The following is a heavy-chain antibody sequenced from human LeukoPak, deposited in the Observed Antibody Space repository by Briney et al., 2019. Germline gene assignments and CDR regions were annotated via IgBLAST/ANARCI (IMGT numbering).Heavy chain of an antibody. CDR1: GFTFSSYA. D-gene: IGHD3-3*01. CDR3: ARDYDFWGGYYNPLFDY. J-gene: IGHJ4*02. V-gene: IGHV3-21*01. CDR2: ISSSSSYI. Sequence: PGGSLRLSCAASGFTFSSYAMNWVRQAPGKGLEWVSSISSSSSYIYYADSVKGRFTISRDNAKNSLYLQMNSLRAEDTAVYYCARDYDFWGGYYNPLFDYWGQGTLVTVSS.